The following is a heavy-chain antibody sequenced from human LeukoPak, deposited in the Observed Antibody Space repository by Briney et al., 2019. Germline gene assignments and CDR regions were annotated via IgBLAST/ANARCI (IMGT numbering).Heavy chain of an antibody. CDR1: GYTLSDLA. CDR3: AKRNFGDYGAFDI. V-gene: IGHV1-24*01. D-gene: IGHD4-17*01. Sequence: ASVKVSCKVSGYTLSDLAMHWVREAPGKGLEWMGGLDPEDGEAIYAQPLQGRVTMTEDTSSDTAYMVLSSLRSEDTAVYYCAKRNFGDYGAFDIRGQGTMVTVSS. J-gene: IGHJ3*02. CDR2: LDPEDGEA.